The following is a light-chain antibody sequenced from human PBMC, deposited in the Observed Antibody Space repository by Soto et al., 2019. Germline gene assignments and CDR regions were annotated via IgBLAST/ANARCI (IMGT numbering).Light chain of an antibody. Sequence: EMVLTQSPGTLSLSPGERAILSCRASQSVSSGYLAWYQQKPGQGPRLLIYGASSRATGSPDRFSGSGSGTDLTLTISRLESEDFAVYYCQQYGSSPPFPFGPGTKVDIK. CDR3: QQYGSSPPFP. V-gene: IGKV3-20*01. CDR2: GAS. CDR1: QSVSSGY. J-gene: IGKJ3*01.